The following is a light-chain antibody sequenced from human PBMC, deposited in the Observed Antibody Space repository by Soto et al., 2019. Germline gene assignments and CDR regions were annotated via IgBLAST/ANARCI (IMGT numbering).Light chain of an antibody. CDR1: QTISNS. J-gene: IGKJ1*01. CDR2: SAS. Sequence: DIQMTQSPSTLSAFVGDRVTITCRASQTISNSLAWYQQKPGKAPKLLIYSASTLQSGVPSRFSGSGSATEFTLTISSLQPDDFATYYCQQYYSTSRTFGQGTKVDIK. V-gene: IGKV1-5*01. CDR3: QQYYSTSRT.